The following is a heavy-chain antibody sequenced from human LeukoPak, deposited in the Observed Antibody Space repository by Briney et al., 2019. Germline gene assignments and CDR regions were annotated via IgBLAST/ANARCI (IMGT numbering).Heavy chain of an antibody. D-gene: IGHD2-2*01. J-gene: IGHJ4*02. CDR3: ARQAPLGYCSSTSCYGEIDY. CDR1: TFSSYW. Sequence: TFSSYWMGWVRQAPGKGLEWIGSIYYSGSTYYNPALKSRVTISVDTSKNQFSLKLSSVTAADTAVYYCARQAPLGYCSSTSCYGEIDYWGQGTLVTVSS. V-gene: IGHV4-39*01. CDR2: IYYSGST.